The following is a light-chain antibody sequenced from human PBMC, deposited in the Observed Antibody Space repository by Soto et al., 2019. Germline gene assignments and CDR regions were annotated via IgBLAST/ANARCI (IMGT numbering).Light chain of an antibody. Sequence: EIVLPQCPATLSLSPGEIATLSCRASQSVRTFLAWYQQKPGQAPRLLIYDASKRATGIPDRFSGSGSGTDFTLTISSLEPEDFAVYYCQQRSTWPPALSFGGGTKVDI. V-gene: IGKV3-11*01. J-gene: IGKJ4*01. CDR3: QQRSTWPPALS. CDR1: QSVRTF. CDR2: DAS.